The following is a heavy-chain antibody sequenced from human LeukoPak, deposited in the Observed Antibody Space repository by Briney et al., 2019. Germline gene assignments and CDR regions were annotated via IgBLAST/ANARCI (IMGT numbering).Heavy chain of an antibody. CDR3: ARATYYDALTPLVY. V-gene: IGHV1-2*02. CDR2: FNPHSGGT. D-gene: IGHD3-9*01. CDR1: GYSFTSHY. Sequence: GASVKVSCKASGYSFTSHYMHWVRQAPGQGLEWMGWFNPHSGGTNYAQKFQGRVTMTRDTSIRTAYMELSRLRSDDTAVYYCARATYYDALTPLVYWGQGTLVTVSS. J-gene: IGHJ4*02.